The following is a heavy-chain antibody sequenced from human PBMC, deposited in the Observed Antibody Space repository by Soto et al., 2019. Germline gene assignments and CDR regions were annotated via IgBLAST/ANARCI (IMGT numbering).Heavy chain of an antibody. CDR3: FKDSVKFVTNDGFDV. CDR1: GFAFADYA. D-gene: IGHD4-17*01. J-gene: IGHJ3*01. CDR2: ISCNSKNI. Sequence: EVQLLESGGGLVQPGRSLRVSCAASGFAFADYAMHWVRQGPGQGLEWVSSISCNSKNIDYEDSVKGRFTITRDNAKNTIYLQMDRLTAEDTALYYCFKDSVKFVTNDGFDVWGQGTLVTVSS. V-gene: IGHV3-9*01.